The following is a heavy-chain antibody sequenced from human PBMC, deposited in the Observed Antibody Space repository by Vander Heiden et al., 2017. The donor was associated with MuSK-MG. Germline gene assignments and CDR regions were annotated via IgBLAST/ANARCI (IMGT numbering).Heavy chain of an antibody. D-gene: IGHD6-13*01. CDR1: GFTFSSYA. CDR3: AKDRPGIAAAGSPPFDY. Sequence: EVQLLESGGGLVQPGGSLRLSCAASGFTFSSYAMSWVRQAPGKGLEWVSAISGSGGSTYYADSVKGRFTISRDNSKNTLYLQMNSLRAEDTAVYYCAKDRPGIAAAGSPPFDYWGQGTLVTVSS. V-gene: IGHV3-23*01. CDR2: ISGSGGST. J-gene: IGHJ4*02.